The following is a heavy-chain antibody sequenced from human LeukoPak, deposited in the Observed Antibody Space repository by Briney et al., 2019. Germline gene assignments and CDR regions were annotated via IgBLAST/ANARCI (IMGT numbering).Heavy chain of an antibody. V-gene: IGHV3-7*01. CDR3: AREGYYDSSGFGDDAFDI. CDR1: GFTFSSYW. D-gene: IGHD3-22*01. J-gene: IGHJ3*02. Sequence: GGSLRLSCAASGFTFSSYWMSWVRQAPGKGLEWVANIKQDGSEKYYVDSVKGRFTISRDNAKNSLYLQMNSLRAEDTAVYYCAREGYYDSSGFGDDAFDIRGQGTMVTVSS. CDR2: IKQDGSEK.